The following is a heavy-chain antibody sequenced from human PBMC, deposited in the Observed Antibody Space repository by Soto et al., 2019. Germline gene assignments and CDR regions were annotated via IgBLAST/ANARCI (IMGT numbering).Heavy chain of an antibody. V-gene: IGHV1-69*06. J-gene: IGHJ6*02. CDR1: GGTFSSYA. CDR3: AAIAAAGTSAFYYYYGMDV. Sequence: EEENTPASVKVSCKASGGTFSSYAISWVRQAPGQGLEWMGGIIPIFGTANYAQKFQGRVTITADKSTSTAYMELSSLRSEDTAVYYCAAIAAAGTSAFYYYYGMDVWGQGTTVTVSS. CDR2: IIPIFGTA. D-gene: IGHD6-13*01.